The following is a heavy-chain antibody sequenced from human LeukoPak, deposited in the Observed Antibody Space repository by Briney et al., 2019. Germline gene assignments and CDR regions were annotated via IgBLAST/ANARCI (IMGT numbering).Heavy chain of an antibody. CDR2: ISNSGSSI. Sequence: GGSLRLSCVASGFTFSSYEMNWVRQAPGKGLEWISYISNSGSSIYYADSVMGRFTISRDNAKNSLYLQMNSLRAEDTAVYYCARDPSSSCWSPFDYWGQGTLVTVSS. J-gene: IGHJ4*02. D-gene: IGHD6-13*01. V-gene: IGHV3-48*03. CDR1: GFTFSSYE. CDR3: ARDPSSSCWSPFDY.